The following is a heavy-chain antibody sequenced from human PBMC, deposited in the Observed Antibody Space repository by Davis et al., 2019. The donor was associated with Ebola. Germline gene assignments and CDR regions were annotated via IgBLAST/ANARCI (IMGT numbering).Heavy chain of an antibody. Sequence: PSETLSLTCAISGDSVSTAGWNWIRQSPSRGLEWLGRTYYASNEWYHHYALSVESRITINLDTSKDQFSLQLKFVTPEDTAVYYCARRTTVTKDFDYWGQGTLVTVSS. CDR1: GDSVSTAG. CDR2: TYYASNEWYH. D-gene: IGHD4-17*01. CDR3: ARRTTVTKDFDY. J-gene: IGHJ4*02. V-gene: IGHV6-1*01.